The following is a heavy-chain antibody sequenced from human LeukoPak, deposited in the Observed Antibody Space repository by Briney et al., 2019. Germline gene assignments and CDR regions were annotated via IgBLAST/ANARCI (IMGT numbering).Heavy chain of an antibody. Sequence: GSLRLSCAASGFTFSNYGMHWVRQPPGKGLEWIGEINHSGSTNYNPSLKSRVTISVDTSKNQFSLKLSSVTAADTAVYYCARYCSSTSCYFYYGGQGTRVPAPS. CDR2: INHSGST. V-gene: IGHV4-34*01. CDR3: ARYCSSTSCYFYY. CDR1: GFTFSNYG. J-gene: IGHJ4*02. D-gene: IGHD2-2*01.